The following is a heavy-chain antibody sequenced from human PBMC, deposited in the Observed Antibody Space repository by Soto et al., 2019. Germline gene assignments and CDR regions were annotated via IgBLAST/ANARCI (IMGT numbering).Heavy chain of an antibody. D-gene: IGHD3-22*01. V-gene: IGHV4-39*01. Sequence: QLQLQESGPGLVKPSATLSLTCTVSGGSISSNNYYWGWIRQPPGMGLEWIGSIYYSGSTYYNPSLKSRVTITVDTSKNQFSLSLSSVTAADTAVYYCARRPYYDRGQDYWGQGTLVTVSS. CDR1: GGSISSNNYY. CDR3: ARRPYYDRGQDY. CDR2: IYYSGST. J-gene: IGHJ4*02.